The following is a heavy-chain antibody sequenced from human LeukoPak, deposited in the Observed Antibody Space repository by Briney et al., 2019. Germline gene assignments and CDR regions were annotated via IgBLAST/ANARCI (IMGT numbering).Heavy chain of an antibody. J-gene: IGHJ4*02. CDR1: GYTFTSYY. D-gene: IGHD3-22*01. CDR3: AREHTSGYQSGFDY. Sequence: GGSLRLSCAASGYTFTSYYMHWVRQAPGQGLEWMGIINPSGGSTSYAQKFQGRVTMTRDTSASTVYMELSSLRSEDTAVYYCAREHTSGYQSGFDYWGQGTLVTVSS. V-gene: IGHV1-46*01. CDR2: INPSGGST.